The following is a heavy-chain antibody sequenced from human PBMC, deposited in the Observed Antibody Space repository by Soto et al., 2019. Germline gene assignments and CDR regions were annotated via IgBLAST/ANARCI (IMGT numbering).Heavy chain of an antibody. CDR3: ARVWVAAAGANHYYFEY. D-gene: IGHD6-13*01. V-gene: IGHV4-34*01. Sequence: SETLSLTCAFYVVSFSGYYWSCIRHPPGKWLEWIGEINHSGSTNYNPSLKSRVTISVDTSKNQFSLKLSSVTAADTAVYYCARVWVAAAGANHYYFEYWGQGTLVTVSS. J-gene: IGHJ4*02. CDR2: INHSGST. CDR1: VVSFSGYY.